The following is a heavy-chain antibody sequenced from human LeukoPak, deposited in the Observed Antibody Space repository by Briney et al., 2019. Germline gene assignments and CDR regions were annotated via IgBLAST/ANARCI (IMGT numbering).Heavy chain of an antibody. V-gene: IGHV4-59*11. D-gene: IGHD5-24*01. CDR3: ARGGDGYNFGDY. J-gene: IGHJ4*02. CDR2: IYHSGTI. CDR1: GGSIINHF. Sequence: SETLSLTCTVSGGSIINHFWSWIRQPPGKGLEWIGYIYHSGTIGYNPSLKSRVAISVDTSKNQFSLRLISMTPADTAVYYCARGGDGYNFGDYWGQGILVTVSS.